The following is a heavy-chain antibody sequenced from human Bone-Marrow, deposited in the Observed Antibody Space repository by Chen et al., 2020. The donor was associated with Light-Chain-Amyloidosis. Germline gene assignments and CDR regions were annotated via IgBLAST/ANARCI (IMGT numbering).Heavy chain of an antibody. D-gene: IGHD2-15*01. CDR1: GYTFNDYY. J-gene: IGHJ6*02. V-gene: IGHV1-2*02. Sequence: QVHLVQSGAAVKKPGASVKVSCQASGYTFNDYYLHWARQAPGQGLEWMGWIRPNTGDTEYTQNFQGRVTLTTDRSISTAYMELSSLTADDTAVYYCARDPYCSAPTCDGGAMDVWGQGTTVTVSS. CDR3: ARDPYCSAPTCDGGAMDV. CDR2: IRPNTGDT.